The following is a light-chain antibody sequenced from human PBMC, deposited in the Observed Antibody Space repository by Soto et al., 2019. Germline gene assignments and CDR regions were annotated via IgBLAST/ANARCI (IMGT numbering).Light chain of an antibody. CDR1: QSINNY. J-gene: IGKJ4*01. CDR3: QQYNDWPFT. V-gene: IGKV3-15*01. Sequence: EIVMTQSPATLSVSPGERATRSCRASQSINNYLAWYQQKLGQGPRLLIYGASSRATGIPARFSGSGSGTGFTLTISSLQSEDFAIYYCQQYNDWPFTFGGGTKVEIK. CDR2: GAS.